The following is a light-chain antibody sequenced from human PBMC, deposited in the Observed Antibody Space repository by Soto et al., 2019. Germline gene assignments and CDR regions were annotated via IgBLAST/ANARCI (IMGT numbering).Light chain of an antibody. J-gene: IGLJ1*01. CDR3: CSYAGSLYV. CDR2: EVS. Sequence: QTVLTQPSSWSGSPGQSMTISCTSTSSNVGRYNLVSWYQQHPGKSPKLMPYEVSKRPSGVFNRFSGSKSGSTASLTISGLQAEDEADYYCCSYAGSLYVFGTGTKVTVL. V-gene: IGLV2-23*02. CDR1: SSNVGRYNL.